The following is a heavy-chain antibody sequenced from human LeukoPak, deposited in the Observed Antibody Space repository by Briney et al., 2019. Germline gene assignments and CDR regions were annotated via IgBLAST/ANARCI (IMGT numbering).Heavy chain of an antibody. CDR3: ARSRDYGDYEADY. D-gene: IGHD4-17*01. Sequence: ASVKVSCKGSGYTFTGYYMHWVRQAPGQGLEWMGWINPNSGGTNYAQKLQGRVTMTTDTSTSTAYMELRSLRSDDTAVYYCARSRDYGDYEADYWGQGTLVTVSS. CDR1: GYTFTGYY. CDR2: INPNSGGT. J-gene: IGHJ4*02. V-gene: IGHV1-2*02.